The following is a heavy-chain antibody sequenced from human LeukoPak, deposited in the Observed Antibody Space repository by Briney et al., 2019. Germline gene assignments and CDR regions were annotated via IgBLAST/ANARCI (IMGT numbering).Heavy chain of an antibody. V-gene: IGHV3-48*04. J-gene: IGHJ4*02. CDR3: ARYSSSWYDFDH. CDR2: ISGSGTTI. CDR1: GFTFSSYG. D-gene: IGHD6-13*01. Sequence: GGSLRLSCAASGFTFSSYGMNWVRQAPGMGLEWVSYISGSGTTIYYADFVKGRFTISRDNAKNSLYLQMSSLGAEDTAIYYCARYSSSWYDFDHWGQGTLVTVSS.